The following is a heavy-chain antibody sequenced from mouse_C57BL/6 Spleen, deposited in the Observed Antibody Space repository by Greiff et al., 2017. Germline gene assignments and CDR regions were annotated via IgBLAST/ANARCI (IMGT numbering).Heavy chain of an antibody. Sequence: VHVKQSGPELVKPGASVKISCKASGYSFTGYYMNWVKQSPEKSLEWIGEINPSTGGTTYNQKFKAKATLTVDKSSSTAYMQLKSLTSEDSAVYYCARNFYYGSSPYFDYWGQGTTLTVTS. CDR2: INPSTGGT. V-gene: IGHV1-42*01. CDR3: ARNFYYGSSPYFDY. CDR1: GYSFTGYY. D-gene: IGHD1-1*01. J-gene: IGHJ2*01.